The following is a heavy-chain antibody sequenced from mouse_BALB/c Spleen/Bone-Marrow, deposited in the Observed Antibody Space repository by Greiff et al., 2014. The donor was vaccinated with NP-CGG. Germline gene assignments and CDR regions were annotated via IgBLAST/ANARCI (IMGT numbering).Heavy chain of an antibody. D-gene: IGHD2-4*01. CDR1: GYAFTSYL. V-gene: IGHV1-54*01. CDR2: NNPGSGGT. CDR3: ARDGDYDEGYAMDY. J-gene: IGHJ4*01. Sequence: QVQLKQSGAELVRPGTSVKVSCKASGYAFTSYLIEWVKQRPGQGLEWIGVNNPGSGGTNYNEKFKGKATLTADKSSSTAYMQLSSLTSDDSAVYFCARDGDYDEGYAMDYWGQGTSVTVSS.